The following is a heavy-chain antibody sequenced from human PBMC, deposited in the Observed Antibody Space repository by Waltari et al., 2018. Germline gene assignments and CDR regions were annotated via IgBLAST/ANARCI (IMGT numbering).Heavy chain of an antibody. V-gene: IGHV3-30*18. J-gene: IGHJ4*02. CDR2: ISYDGSNK. Sequence: QVQLVESGGGVVQPGRSLRLSCAVSGFTFSSYGMHWFRQAPGKGLEWVAVISYDGSNKYYADSVKGRFTISRDNSKNTLYLQMNSLRAEDTAVYYCAKDSGQYYYDSSGYPPDSWGQGTLVTVSS. D-gene: IGHD3-22*01. CDR3: AKDSGQYYYDSSGYPPDS. CDR1: GFTFSSYG.